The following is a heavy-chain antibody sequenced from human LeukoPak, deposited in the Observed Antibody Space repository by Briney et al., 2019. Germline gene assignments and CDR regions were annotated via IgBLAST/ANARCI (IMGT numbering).Heavy chain of an antibody. CDR2: ISGSGGST. D-gene: IGHD1-20*01. CDR3: AKDGRYNWNDRNWFDP. V-gene: IGHV3-23*01. Sequence: PGGSLRLSCAASGFTFSSYAMSWVRQAPGKGLEWVSAISGSGGSTYYADSVKGRFTISRDNSKNTLYPQMNSLRAEDTAVYYCAKDGRYNWNDRNWFDPWGQGTLVTVSS. J-gene: IGHJ5*02. CDR1: GFTFSSYA.